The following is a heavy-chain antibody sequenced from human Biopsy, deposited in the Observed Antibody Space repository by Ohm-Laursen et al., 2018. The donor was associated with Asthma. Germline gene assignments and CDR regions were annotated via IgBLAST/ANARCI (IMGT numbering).Heavy chain of an antibody. CDR2: ISYDGRNT. CDR3: ARGGLHYYEYYGMDV. CDR1: GFTFDNYT. V-gene: IGHV3-30*04. Sequence: SLRLSCSASGFTFDNYTMHWVRQAPGKGLEWVTIISYDGRNTYYADSVEGRFTISRDNSKNTLFLQMSSLKPEDTTVYYCARGGLHYYEYYGMDVWGQGTTVTVSS. J-gene: IGHJ6*02. D-gene: IGHD2-21*02.